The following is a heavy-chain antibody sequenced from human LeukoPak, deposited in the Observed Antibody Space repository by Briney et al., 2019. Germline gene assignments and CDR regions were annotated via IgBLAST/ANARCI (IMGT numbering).Heavy chain of an antibody. V-gene: IGHV3-74*01. CDR1: GFTISRYY. Sequence: GGSLRLSCAASGFTISRYYMHWVRQAPGKGLVWVSRINSDGSSTTYADSVKGRFTISGDNAKNTLYLQMNSLKVEDTAVYYCTRVFVGDEYSSSGYWGQGTLVSVSS. CDR3: TRVFVGDEYSSSGY. J-gene: IGHJ4*02. CDR2: INSDGSST. D-gene: IGHD6-13*01.